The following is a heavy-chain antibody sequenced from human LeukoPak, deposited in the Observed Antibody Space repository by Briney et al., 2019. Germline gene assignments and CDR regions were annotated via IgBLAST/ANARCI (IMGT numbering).Heavy chain of an antibody. V-gene: IGHV3-23*01. J-gene: IGHJ4*02. CDR3: AKFAYYDILTGYYLLDY. CDR2: ITGSGGST. CDR1: GFTFDDYG. Sequence: GGSLRLSCAASGFTFDDYGMSWVRQAPGKGLEWVSGITGSGGSTYYADSVKGRFTISRDNSKNTLYLQMNSLRAEDTAVYYCAKFAYYDILTGYYLLDYWGQGTLVTVSS. D-gene: IGHD3-9*01.